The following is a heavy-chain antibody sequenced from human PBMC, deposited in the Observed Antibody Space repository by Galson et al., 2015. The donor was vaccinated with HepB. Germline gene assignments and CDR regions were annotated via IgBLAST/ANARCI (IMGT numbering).Heavy chain of an antibody. CDR1: GFTFSSYS. V-gene: IGHV3-48*02. CDR3: ARDSHHPWESDTAMVTGYGWFDP. D-gene: IGHD5-18*01. Sequence: SLRLSCAASGFTFSSYSMNWVRQAPGKGLEWVSYISSGSSTIYYADSVKGRFTISRDNAKNSLYLQMNSLRDEDTAVYYCARDSHHPWESDTAMVTGYGWFDPWGQGTLVTVSS. J-gene: IGHJ5*02. CDR2: ISSGSSTI.